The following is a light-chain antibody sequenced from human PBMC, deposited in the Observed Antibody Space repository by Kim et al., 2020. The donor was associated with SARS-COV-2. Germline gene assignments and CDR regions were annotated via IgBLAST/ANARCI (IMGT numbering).Light chain of an antibody. CDR3: AAWDGGVV. CDR2: SNN. CDR1: SSNNGSNT. V-gene: IGLV1-44*01. J-gene: IGLJ2*01. Sequence: SGTPGQRFTISCSGSSSNNGSNTVNWYQQLPGTAPKLLIYSNNQRPSGVPDRFSGSKSGTSASLAISGLQSEDEADYYCAAWDGGVVFGGGTQLTVL.